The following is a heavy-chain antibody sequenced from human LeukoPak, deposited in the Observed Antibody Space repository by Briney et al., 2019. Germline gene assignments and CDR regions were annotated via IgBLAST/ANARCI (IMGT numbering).Heavy chain of an antibody. V-gene: IGHV4-39*01. CDR3: ARQGDGYNLQPQFDY. J-gene: IGHJ4*02. CDR1: GGSSSSSSYY. D-gene: IGHD5-24*01. Sequence: SETLSLTCTVSGGSSSSSSYYWGWIRQPPGKGLEWSGSIYYSGSTYYNPSLKSRVTISVDTSKNQFSLKLSSVTAADTAVYYCARQGDGYNLQPQFDYWGQGTLVTVSS. CDR2: IYYSGST.